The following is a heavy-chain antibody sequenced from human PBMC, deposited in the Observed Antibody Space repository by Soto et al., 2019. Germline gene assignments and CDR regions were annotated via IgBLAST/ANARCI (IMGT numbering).Heavy chain of an antibody. CDR1: GGTFNSYT. V-gene: IGHV1-69*02. CDR3: ARVSSVTTRDYPYYYYYGMDV. Sequence: KVSFKGTGGTFNSYTISRVRQAPGKRLYWIGRAIPILCIANYAQRFQGGVAITADESTSTAYMEVSSLRSEDRAVYYCARVSSVTTRDYPYYYYYGMDVWGQGTTVTVS. J-gene: IGHJ6*01. D-gene: IGHD4-17*01. CDR2: AIPILCIA.